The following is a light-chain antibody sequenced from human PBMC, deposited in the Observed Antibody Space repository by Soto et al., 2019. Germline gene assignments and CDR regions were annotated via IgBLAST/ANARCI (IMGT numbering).Light chain of an antibody. V-gene: IGKV3-15*01. Sequence: EIVMGQSPATLSVSPWERATLSCRASQSVSSNLAWYQQKPGQAPRLLIYGASTRATGIPARFSGSGSGTEFTLTISSLQSEDFAVYYCQQYNNWPWTFGQGTKVDIK. CDR3: QQYNNWPWT. CDR1: QSVSSN. J-gene: IGKJ1*01. CDR2: GAS.